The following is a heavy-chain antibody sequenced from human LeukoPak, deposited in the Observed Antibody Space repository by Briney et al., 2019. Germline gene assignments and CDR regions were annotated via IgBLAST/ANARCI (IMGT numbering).Heavy chain of an antibody. D-gene: IGHD2-15*01. Sequence: GGSLRLSCAASGFTFSSYWVSWVRQAPGKGLEWVANIKQDGSEKYYADSVKGRFTISRDNSKNTLYLQMNSLRAEDTAVYYCAVVVGPDFDIWGQGTMVTVSS. CDR3: AVVVGPDFDI. CDR2: IKQDGSEK. V-gene: IGHV3-7*01. J-gene: IGHJ3*02. CDR1: GFTFSSYW.